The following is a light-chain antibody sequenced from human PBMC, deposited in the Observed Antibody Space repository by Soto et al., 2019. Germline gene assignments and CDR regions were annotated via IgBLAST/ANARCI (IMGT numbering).Light chain of an antibody. J-gene: IGLJ1*01. CDR1: SSDVGSYNL. Sequence: QLVLTQPASVSGSPGQSITISCTGTSSDVGSYNLVSWYQHHPGKAPKLMIYEATKRPSGVSNRFSGSKSANTASLTISGLQAEDEADYYCCSYAGGSSVFGTGTKLTVL. CDR2: EAT. CDR3: CSYAGGSSV. V-gene: IGLV2-23*02.